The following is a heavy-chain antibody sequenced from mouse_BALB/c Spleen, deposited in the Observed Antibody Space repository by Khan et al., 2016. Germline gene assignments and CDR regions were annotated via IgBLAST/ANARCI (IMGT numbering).Heavy chain of an antibody. D-gene: IGHD2-1*01. Sequence: EVQLQESGPGLVKPSQSLSLTCTVTGYSITSDYAWNWIRQFPGNKLEWMGYISYSGSTSYNPSLKSRISITRDTSKNQFFLQLNSVTTADTATYYCAPYGNYRYFDYWGQGTTLTVSS. V-gene: IGHV3-2*02. CDR2: ISYSGST. CDR3: APYGNYRYFDY. J-gene: IGHJ2*01. CDR1: GYSITSDYA.